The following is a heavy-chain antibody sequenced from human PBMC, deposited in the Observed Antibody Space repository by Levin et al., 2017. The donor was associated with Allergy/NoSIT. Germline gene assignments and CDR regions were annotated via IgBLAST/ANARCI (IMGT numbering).Heavy chain of an antibody. CDR1: GYTFTSYY. CDR2: INPGGGST. CDR3: TRDWAGSGSY. J-gene: IGHJ4*02. D-gene: IGHD3-10*01. V-gene: IGHV1-46*03. Sequence: AASVKVSCKASGYTFTSYYMHWVRQAPGQGLEWMGIINPGGGSTTYAQKFQGRVTMTRGTSTSTVYMELSSLRSEDTAVYYCTRDWAGSGSYWGQGTLVTVSS.